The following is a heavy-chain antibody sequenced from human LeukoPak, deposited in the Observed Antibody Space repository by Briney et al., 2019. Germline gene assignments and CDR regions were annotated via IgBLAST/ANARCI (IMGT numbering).Heavy chain of an antibody. J-gene: IGHJ3*02. Sequence: SVKVSCKASGYTFTSYAISWVRQAPGQGLEWMGGIIPIFGTANYAQKFQGRVTITADESTSTAYMELSSLRSEDTAVYYCARERIVGATSAFDIWGQGTMVTVSS. CDR2: IIPIFGTA. CDR3: ARERIVGATSAFDI. D-gene: IGHD1-26*01. V-gene: IGHV1-69*13. CDR1: GYTFTSYA.